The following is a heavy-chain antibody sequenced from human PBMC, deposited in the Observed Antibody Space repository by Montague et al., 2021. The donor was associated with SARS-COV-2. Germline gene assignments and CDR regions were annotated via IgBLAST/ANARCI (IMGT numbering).Heavy chain of an antibody. CDR1: GGSIRTSSYY. Sequence: SETLSLTCTVSGGSIRTSSYYWRCIPQLPGKGLVWIGSNYYIGSTYYNPSLKSRVTISVDTSKNQFYLKLSSVTAADTAVYYCAMRGGALDAFDIWGQGTMVIVSS. CDR3: AMRGGALDAFDI. CDR2: NYYIGST. J-gene: IGHJ3*02. D-gene: IGHD4-17*01. V-gene: IGHV4-39*01.